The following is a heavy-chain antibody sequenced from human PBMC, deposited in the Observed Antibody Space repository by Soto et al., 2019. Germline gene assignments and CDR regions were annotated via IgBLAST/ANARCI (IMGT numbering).Heavy chain of an antibody. CDR2: IYFGGTT. D-gene: IGHD2-15*01. CDR1: GGSISPYY. CDR3: ARLGGFFQALDS. J-gene: IGHJ4*02. Sequence: LETLSLTCTVSGGSISPYYWSWIRQPPGKGLEWIGYIYFGGTTKYNPSLKSRVSMSVDTSKNQFSLKLTSVTAADTAVYYCARLGGFFQALDSWGQGTLVTVS. V-gene: IGHV4-59*08.